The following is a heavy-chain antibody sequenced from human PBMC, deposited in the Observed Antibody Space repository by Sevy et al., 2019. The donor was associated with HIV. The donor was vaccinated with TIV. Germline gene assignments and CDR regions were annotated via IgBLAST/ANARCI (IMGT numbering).Heavy chain of an antibody. CDR1: GFTFSRFW. D-gene: IGHD3-10*01. CDR3: AGNPDDSRGFGFDV. CDR2: IKQDGSEK. Sequence: GGSLRLSCAGSGFTFSRFWMSWVRQAPGKGLQWVANIKQDGSEKYYVDSVKGRFIISRDNAKKSLFLQMNSLRAEDKACFYWAGNPDDSRGFGFDVWGQGATVPVSS. J-gene: IGHJ6*01. V-gene: IGHV3-7*01.